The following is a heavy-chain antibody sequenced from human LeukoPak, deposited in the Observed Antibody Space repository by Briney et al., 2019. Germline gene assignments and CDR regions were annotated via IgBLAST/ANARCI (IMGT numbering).Heavy chain of an antibody. CDR1: GYSFTSYW. V-gene: IGHV5-51*01. J-gene: IGHJ4*02. D-gene: IGHD1-26*01. CDR2: IYPGDSNT. Sequence: GESLKISCKGSGYSFTSYWTGWVRQMPGKGLEWMGIIYPGDSNTRYSPSLQGQVTISADKSISTAYLQWSSLKASDTAMYYCARHEIVGATTYFDYWGQGTLVTVSS. CDR3: ARHEIVGATTYFDY.